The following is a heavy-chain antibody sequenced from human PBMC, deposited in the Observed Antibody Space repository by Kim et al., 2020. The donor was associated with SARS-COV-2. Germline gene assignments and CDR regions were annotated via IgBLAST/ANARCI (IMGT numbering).Heavy chain of an antibody. Sequence: SETLSLTCTVSGGSISPYYCSWIRQAPGKGLEWIGYIYNSGSTTYNPSLKSRVTISVDTSKNQFSLKLSSVTAADTAVYYCARGVPRREGSGLIKLWGQG. J-gene: IGHJ1*01. CDR1: GGSISPYY. CDR3: ARGVPRREGSGLIKL. D-gene: IGHD3-10*01. V-gene: IGHV4-59*01. CDR2: IYNSGST.